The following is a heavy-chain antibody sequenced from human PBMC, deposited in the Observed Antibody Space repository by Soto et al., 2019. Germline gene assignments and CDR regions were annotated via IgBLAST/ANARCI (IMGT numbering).Heavy chain of an antibody. CDR1: GGSISSSNYY. V-gene: IGHV4-39*01. Sequence: QLQLQESGPGLVKPSETLSLTCTVSGGSISSSNYYWGWIRQPPGKGLEWMGSIYYSGSTYYNPSLKRRVTIAVDTSKNQFSLKLSSVTAADTAVYYCARLKIAAAGSGFDYWGQGTLVTVSS. J-gene: IGHJ4*02. CDR3: ARLKIAAAGSGFDY. CDR2: IYYSGST. D-gene: IGHD6-13*01.